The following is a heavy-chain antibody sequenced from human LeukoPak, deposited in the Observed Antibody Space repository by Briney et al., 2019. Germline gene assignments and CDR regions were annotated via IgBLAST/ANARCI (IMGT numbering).Heavy chain of an antibody. CDR3: ARGGRSDAFDI. CDR1: GFTFSSHS. Sequence: GGSLRLSCAASGFTFSSHSMNWVRQAPGKGLEWVSSISSSSSYIYYADSVKGRFTISRDNAKNSLYLQMNSLRAEDTAVYYCARGGRSDAFDIWGQGTMVTVSS. J-gene: IGHJ3*02. V-gene: IGHV3-21*01. CDR2: ISSSSSYI.